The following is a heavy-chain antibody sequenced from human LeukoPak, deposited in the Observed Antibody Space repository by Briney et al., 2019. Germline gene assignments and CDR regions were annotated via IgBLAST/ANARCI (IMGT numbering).Heavy chain of an antibody. J-gene: IGHJ3*02. CDR2: IFYSGTT. Sequence: SETLSLTCTVSGGSINPNYWSWIRQPPGKELEWIGYIFYSGTTTYNPSLKSRVSISVDTSKNQFSLKLSSVTAADTAVYYCARVALDYGDYDAFDIWGQGTMVTVSS. CDR1: GGSINPNY. V-gene: IGHV4-59*01. D-gene: IGHD4-17*01. CDR3: ARVALDYGDYDAFDI.